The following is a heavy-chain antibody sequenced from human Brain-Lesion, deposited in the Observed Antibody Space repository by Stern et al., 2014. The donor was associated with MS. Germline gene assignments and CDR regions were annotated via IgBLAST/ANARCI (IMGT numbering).Heavy chain of an antibody. CDR1: GYLFDDYW. CDR2: IFPRDSNT. D-gene: IGHD5-12*01. CDR3: ARSPATPSGYDRFDY. Sequence: VQLVESGAEVKKPGESLKISCEASGYLFDDYWIGWVRQMSGRGLELVAIIFPRDSNTRYSPSVQGQVTISADKSISTAYLQWRSLKPSDPAIYYCARSPATPSGYDRFDYWGQGALVTVSS. V-gene: IGHV5-51*03. J-gene: IGHJ4*02.